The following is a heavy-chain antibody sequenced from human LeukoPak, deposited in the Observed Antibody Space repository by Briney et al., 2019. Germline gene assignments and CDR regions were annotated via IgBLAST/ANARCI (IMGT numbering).Heavy chain of an antibody. D-gene: IGHD3-16*01. Sequence: GGSLRLSCTASGFPFRRYAMTWVRQAPGKGPQWVSAISGNGTTFYADFVKGRFIVSRDNSKNTLYLQIDSLTTEDTATYFCSKEGAPPMIPFDFWGQGSLVVVS. V-gene: IGHV3-23*01. J-gene: IGHJ5*01. CDR2: ISGNGTT. CDR1: GFPFRRYA. CDR3: SKEGAPPMIPFDF.